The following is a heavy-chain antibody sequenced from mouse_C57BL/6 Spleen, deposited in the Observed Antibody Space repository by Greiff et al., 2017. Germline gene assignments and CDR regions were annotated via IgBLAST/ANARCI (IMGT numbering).Heavy chain of an antibody. CDR2: INPNNGGT. D-gene: IGHD2-4*01. V-gene: IGHV1-18*01. CDR3: ARYNYYDYDKGGYAMDY. J-gene: IGHJ4*01. Sequence: VQLQQSGPELVKPGASVKIPCKASGYTFTDYNMDWVKQSHGKSLEWIGDINPNNGGTIYNQKFKGKATLTVDKSSSTAYMELRSLTSEDTAVYYCARYNYYDYDKGGYAMDYWGQGTSVTVSS. CDR1: GYTFTDYN.